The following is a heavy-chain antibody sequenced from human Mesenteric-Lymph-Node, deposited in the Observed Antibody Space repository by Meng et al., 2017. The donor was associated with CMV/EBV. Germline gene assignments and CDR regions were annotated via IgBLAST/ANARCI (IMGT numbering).Heavy chain of an antibody. D-gene: IGHD3-10*01. Sequence: SGDTLNSYESNWVRQATGQGLEWMGWMNPNSGNTGYAQKFQGRVTMTRNTSISTAYMELSSLRSEDTAVYYCVGNMVRGAPYYFDYWGQGTLVTVSS. V-gene: IGHV1-8*01. CDR1: GDTLNSYE. CDR3: VGNMVRGAPYYFDY. J-gene: IGHJ4*02. CDR2: MNPNSGNT.